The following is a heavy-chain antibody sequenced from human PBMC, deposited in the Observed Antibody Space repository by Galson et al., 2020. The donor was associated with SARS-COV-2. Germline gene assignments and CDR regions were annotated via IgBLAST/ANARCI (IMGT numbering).Heavy chain of an antibody. CDR3: AKDDSSGYSTSGFDP. CDR2: ISYDGSNK. D-gene: IGHD3-22*01. Sequence: GGSLRLSCAASGFTFSSYGMHWVRQAPGKGLEWVAVISYDGSNKYYADSVKGRFTISRDNSKNTLYLQMNSLRAEDTAVYYCAKDDSSGYSTSGFDPWGQGTLVTVSS. CDR1: GFTFSSYG. V-gene: IGHV3-30*18. J-gene: IGHJ5*02.